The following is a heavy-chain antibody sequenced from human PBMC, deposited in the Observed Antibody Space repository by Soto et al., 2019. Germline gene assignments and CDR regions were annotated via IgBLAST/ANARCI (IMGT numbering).Heavy chain of an antibody. V-gene: IGHV4-30-4*01. D-gene: IGHD4-17*01. CDR2: IYYSGST. CDR1: GGSISSGDYY. J-gene: IGHJ6*02. Sequence: QVQLQESGPGLVKPSQTLSLTCTVSGGSISSGDYYWSWIRQPPGKGLEWIGYIYYSGSTYYNPSLKSRVTISVDTSKNQFSLKLSSVTAADTAVYYCARAETANGDYLYYYYYGMDVWGQGTTVTVSS. CDR3: ARAETANGDYLYYYYYGMDV.